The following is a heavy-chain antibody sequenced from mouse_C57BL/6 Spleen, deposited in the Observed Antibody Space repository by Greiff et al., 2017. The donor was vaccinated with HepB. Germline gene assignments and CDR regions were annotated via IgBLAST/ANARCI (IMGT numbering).Heavy chain of an antibody. V-gene: IGHV5-4*01. CDR1: GFTFSSYA. CDR2: ISAGGSYT. CDR3: AREHLHITTVVNWYFDV. J-gene: IGHJ1*03. Sequence: EVQLVESGGGLVKPGGSLKLSCAASGFTFSSYAMSWVRQTPEKRLEWVATISAGGSYTYYPDNVKGRFTISRDNAKNNLYLQMSHLKSEDTAMYYCAREHLHITTVVNWYFDVWGTGTTVTVSS. D-gene: IGHD1-1*01.